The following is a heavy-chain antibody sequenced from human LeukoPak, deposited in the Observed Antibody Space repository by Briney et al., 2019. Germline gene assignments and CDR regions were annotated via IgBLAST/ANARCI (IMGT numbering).Heavy chain of an antibody. V-gene: IGHV4-59*08. Sequence: SETLSLTCTVSGGSISSYYWSWIRQPPGKGPEWIGYIYYSGSTNYNPSLKSRVTISVDTSKNQFSLKLSSVTAADTAVYYCARRIGWFDPWGQGTPVTVSS. CDR2: IYYSGST. CDR1: GGSISSYY. J-gene: IGHJ5*02. D-gene: IGHD2-15*01. CDR3: ARRIGWFDP.